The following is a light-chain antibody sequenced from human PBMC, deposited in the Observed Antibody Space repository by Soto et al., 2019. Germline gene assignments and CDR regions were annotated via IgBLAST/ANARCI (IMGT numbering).Light chain of an antibody. Sequence: QSPSTLSATAGDRVTITCRASQSISAWLAWYQQKPGKAPKLLIFDVSNLESGVPSRFSGSGSGTEFTLTISSLQPDDFATYYCLQYHTYRTFGQGTKVDIK. V-gene: IGKV1-5*01. J-gene: IGKJ1*01. CDR1: QSISAW. CDR2: DVS. CDR3: LQYHTYRT.